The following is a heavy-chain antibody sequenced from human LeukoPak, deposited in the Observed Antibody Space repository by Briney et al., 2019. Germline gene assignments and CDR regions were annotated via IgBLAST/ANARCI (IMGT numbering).Heavy chain of an antibody. CDR2: IYSDGST. CDR3: ARERGRGRDSPWFDY. D-gene: IGHD1-26*01. CDR1: GFIVSGDF. V-gene: IGHV3-53*01. Sequence: GGSLRLSCAASGFIVSGDFMSWVRQAPGKGLEWVSVIYSDGSTYYADSVKGRFTISRDNSKNTLDLQMAGLRAEDTAVYYCARERGRGRDSPWFDYWGQGTLVTVSS. J-gene: IGHJ4*02.